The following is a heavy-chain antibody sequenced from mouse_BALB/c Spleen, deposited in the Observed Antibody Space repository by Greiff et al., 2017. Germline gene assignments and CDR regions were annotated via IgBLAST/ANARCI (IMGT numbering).Heavy chain of an antibody. Sequence: EVQRVESGGGLVQPGGSRKLSCAASGFTFSSFGMHWVRQAPEKGLEWVAYISSGSSTIYYADTVKGRFTISRDNPKNTLFLQMTSLRSEDTAMYYCARYYRYDAMDYWGQGTSVTVSS. CDR3: ARYYRYDAMDY. J-gene: IGHJ4*01. CDR1: GFTFSSFG. CDR2: ISSGSSTI. V-gene: IGHV5-17*02. D-gene: IGHD2-14*01.